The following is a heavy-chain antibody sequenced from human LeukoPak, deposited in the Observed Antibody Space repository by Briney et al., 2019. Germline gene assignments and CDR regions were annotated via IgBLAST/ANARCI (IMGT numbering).Heavy chain of an antibody. CDR1: GGTFSSYA. V-gene: IGHV1-69*13. CDR2: IIPIFGTA. D-gene: IGHD4-17*01. Sequence: SVKVSCKASGGTFSSYAVSWVRQAPGQGLEWMGGIIPIFGTANYAQKFQGRVTITADESTSTAYMELSSLRSEDTAVYYCARDLGDYGENYYYGMDVWGQGTTVTVSS. J-gene: IGHJ6*02. CDR3: ARDLGDYGENYYYGMDV.